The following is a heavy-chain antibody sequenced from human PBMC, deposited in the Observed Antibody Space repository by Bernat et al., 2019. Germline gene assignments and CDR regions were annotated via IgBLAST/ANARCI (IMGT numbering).Heavy chain of an antibody. CDR3: ARHSSGWSSEGEDDY. CDR1: GYSFTSYW. D-gene: IGHD6-19*01. CDR2: IYPGDSDT. V-gene: IGHV5-51*01. Sequence: EVQLVQSGAEVKKPGESLKISCKGSGYSFTSYWIGWVRQMPGKGLEWMGIIYPGDSDTRYSPSFQGQVTLSADKSISTAYLQWSSLKASDTAMDYCARHSSGWSSEGEDDYWGQGTLVTVSS. J-gene: IGHJ4*02.